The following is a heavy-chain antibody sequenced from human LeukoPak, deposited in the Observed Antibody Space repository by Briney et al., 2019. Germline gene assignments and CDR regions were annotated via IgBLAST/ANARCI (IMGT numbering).Heavy chain of an antibody. CDR2: ISAYNGNT. CDR3: ARARGSGYDSGFDY. D-gene: IGHD5-12*01. J-gene: IGHJ4*02. Sequence: ASVKVSCKASGYTFTSYGISWVRQAPGQGLEWMGWISAYNGNTNYAQKLQGRVTMTTDTSTSTAYMELRSLRSGDTAVYYCARARGSGYDSGFDYWGQGTLVTVSS. CDR1: GYTFTSYG. V-gene: IGHV1-18*01.